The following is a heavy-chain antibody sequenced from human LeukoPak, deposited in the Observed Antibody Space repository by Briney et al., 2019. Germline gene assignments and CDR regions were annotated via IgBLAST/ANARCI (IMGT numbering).Heavy chain of an antibody. J-gene: IGHJ3*02. D-gene: IGHD3-3*01. V-gene: IGHV3-23*01. Sequence: GGSLRLSCAASGFTFSSYAMSWVRQAPGKGLEWVSAISGSGGSTYYADSVKGRFTISRDNSKNTLYLQMNSLRAEDTAVYYCAKEYLILQFLEWSNAFDIWGQGTMVTVSS. CDR1: GFTFSSYA. CDR3: AKEYLILQFLEWSNAFDI. CDR2: ISGSGGST.